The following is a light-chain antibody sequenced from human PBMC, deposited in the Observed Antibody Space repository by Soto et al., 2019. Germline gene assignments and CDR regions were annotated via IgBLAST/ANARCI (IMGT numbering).Light chain of an antibody. V-gene: IGKV1-39*01. J-gene: IGKJ2*01. CDR3: QQSYSTLPYT. CDR1: RNISSD. Sequence: IQMTQSPSSLSASVGDRDTLRCRASRNISSDLNWYQQKPGKAPKLLIYRASTLQNGVPSRFSGAGSATDFTLTISSLQPEDFATYSCQQSYSTLPYTFGQGTKVEIK. CDR2: RAS.